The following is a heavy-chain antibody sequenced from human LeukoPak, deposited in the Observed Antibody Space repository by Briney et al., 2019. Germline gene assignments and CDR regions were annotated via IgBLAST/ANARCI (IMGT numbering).Heavy chain of an antibody. CDR3: ARAHGSGSYTDY. V-gene: IGHV4-34*01. D-gene: IGHD3-10*01. J-gene: IGHJ4*02. Sequence: SETLSLTCAVYGGSFSGYYWSWIRQPPGKGLEWIGEINHRGSTNYNPSLKSRVTISVDTSKNQFSLKLSSVTAADTAVYYCARAHGSGSYTDYWGQGTLVTVSS. CDR1: GGSFSGYY. CDR2: INHRGST.